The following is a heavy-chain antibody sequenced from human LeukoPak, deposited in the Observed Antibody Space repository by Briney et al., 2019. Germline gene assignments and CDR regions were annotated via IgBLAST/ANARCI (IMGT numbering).Heavy chain of an antibody. J-gene: IGHJ4*02. Sequence: GGSLRLSCAASGFTFSSYAMSWVRQAPGKGLEWVSAISGSGGSTYYADSVKGRFTISRDNSKNTLYLQMNSLRAEDTAVYYCAKDTGYYGSGTPYYFDYWGQGTLVTVSS. V-gene: IGHV3-23*01. CDR2: ISGSGGST. D-gene: IGHD3-10*01. CDR1: GFTFSSYA. CDR3: AKDTGYYGSGTPYYFDY.